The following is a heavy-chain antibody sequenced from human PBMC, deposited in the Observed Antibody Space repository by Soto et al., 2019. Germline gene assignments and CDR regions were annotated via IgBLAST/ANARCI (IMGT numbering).Heavy chain of an antibody. CDR1: GGTFRNSA. CDR3: ARDNDRPQLGGNYYYILDV. D-gene: IGHD1-1*01. Sequence: QVQLEQSGAEVKKPGSSVKVSCKASGGTFRNSAISWVRQAPGQGLEWMGGIMPIFRTPDYAQKFQGRVTITADESTNTAYMELSGLRSDDTAVYYGARDNDRPQLGGNYYYILDVWGHGTTVTVSS. CDR2: IMPIFRTP. J-gene: IGHJ6*02. V-gene: IGHV1-69*12.